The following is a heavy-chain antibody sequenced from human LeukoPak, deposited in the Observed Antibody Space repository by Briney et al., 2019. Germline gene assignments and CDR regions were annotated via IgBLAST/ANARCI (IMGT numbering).Heavy chain of an antibody. Sequence: GGSLRLSCAVSGFTFSDFYMSWIRQAPGKGLEWVSYISSSGSTIYYADSVKGRFTISRDNAKNSLYLQTNSLRAEDTAVYYCAKARGGGVTTNYWGQGTLVTVSS. CDR3: AKARGGGVTTNY. CDR1: GFTFSDFY. CDR2: ISSSGSTI. D-gene: IGHD4-17*01. J-gene: IGHJ4*02. V-gene: IGHV3-11*01.